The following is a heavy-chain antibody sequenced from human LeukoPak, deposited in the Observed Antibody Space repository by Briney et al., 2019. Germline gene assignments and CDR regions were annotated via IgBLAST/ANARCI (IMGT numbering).Heavy chain of an antibody. CDR3: AKYRRGDCSSTRCYGLDY. Sequence: GGSLRLSCAASGFTFSSYAMSWARQAPGKGLEWVSAISGSGGSTYYADSVKGRFTISRDNSKNTLYLQMNSLRAEDTAVYYCAKYRRGDCSSTRCYGLDYWGQGTLVTVSS. CDR1: GFTFSSYA. J-gene: IGHJ4*02. CDR2: ISGSGGST. D-gene: IGHD2-2*01. V-gene: IGHV3-23*01.